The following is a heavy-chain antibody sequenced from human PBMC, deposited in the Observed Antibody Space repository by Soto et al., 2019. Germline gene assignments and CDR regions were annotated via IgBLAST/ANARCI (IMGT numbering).Heavy chain of an antibody. CDR2: ISSSGSTI. V-gene: IGHV3-11*01. D-gene: IGHD5-18*01. J-gene: IGHJ6*02. CDR3: ARGQTQLWSDYYYYGMDV. CDR1: GFTFSDYY. Sequence: GSLRLSCAASGFTFSDYYMSWIRQAPGKGLEWVSYISSSGSTIYYADSVKGRFTISRDNAKNSLYLQMNSLRAEDTAVYYCARGQTQLWSDYYYYGMDVWGQGTTVTVSS.